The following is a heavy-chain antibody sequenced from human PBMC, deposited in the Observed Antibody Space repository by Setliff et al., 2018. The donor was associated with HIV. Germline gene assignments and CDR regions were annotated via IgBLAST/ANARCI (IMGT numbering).Heavy chain of an antibody. CDR1: GYTFNNYA. D-gene: IGHD3-10*01. Sequence: ASVKVSCKASGYTFNNYALYWVRQAPGQGFEWMGWNNTNTGSPTYAKGFTRRFVFSLDPSVRTAYRQITGLKAEDTAVYYCARGGDRMQIWSRFPFDIWGQGTMVTVSS. CDR3: ARGGDRMQIWSRFPFDI. J-gene: IGHJ3*02. V-gene: IGHV7-4-1*02. CDR2: NNTNTGSP.